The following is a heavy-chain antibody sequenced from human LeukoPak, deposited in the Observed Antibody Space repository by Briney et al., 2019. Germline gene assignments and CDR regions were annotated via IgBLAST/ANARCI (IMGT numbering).Heavy chain of an antibody. J-gene: IGHJ4*02. CDR1: GGSISSSNW. D-gene: IGHD3-22*01. V-gene: IGHV4-4*02. Sequence: PSETLSLTCAVSGGSISSSNWWSWVRQPPGKGLGWIGEIYHSGSTNYNPSLKSRVTISVDKSKNQFSLKLSSVTAADTAVYYCARDYYDSSGPSFGDYWGQGTLVTVSS. CDR2: IYHSGST. CDR3: ARDYYDSSGPSFGDY.